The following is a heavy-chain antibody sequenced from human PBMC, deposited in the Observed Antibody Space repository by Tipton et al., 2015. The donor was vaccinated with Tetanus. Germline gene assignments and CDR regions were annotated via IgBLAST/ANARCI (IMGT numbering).Heavy chain of an antibody. CDR2: IYHRGST. CDR1: GYSISSGYY. Sequence: TLSLTCAVSGYSISSGYYWGWIRQPPGKGLEWIGSIYHRGSTYYTPSLKSRVTISVDTSKNQFPWKLSSVTAADTAVYYCATLLRSDYGDYYFDYWGQGTLVTVSS. D-gene: IGHD4-17*01. V-gene: IGHV4-38-2*01. J-gene: IGHJ4*02. CDR3: ATLLRSDYGDYYFDY.